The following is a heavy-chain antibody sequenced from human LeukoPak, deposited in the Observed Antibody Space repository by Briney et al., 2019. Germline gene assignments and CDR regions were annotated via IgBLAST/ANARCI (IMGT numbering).Heavy chain of an antibody. J-gene: IGHJ4*02. CDR1: GFTFSSYW. D-gene: IGHD6-13*01. V-gene: IGHV3-7*01. CDR3: ARTANFAAGYYIDY. CDR2: IRQDGSET. Sequence: GGSLRLSCAASGFTFSSYWMSWLRQAPGRGLEGVANIRQDGSETYYMDSVNGRFTISRDNAKNSLYLQMNSLRAEDTAVYYCARTANFAAGYYIDYWGQGTLVTVSS.